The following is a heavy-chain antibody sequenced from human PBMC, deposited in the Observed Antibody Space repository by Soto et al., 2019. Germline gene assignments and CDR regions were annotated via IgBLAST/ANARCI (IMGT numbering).Heavy chain of an antibody. J-gene: IGHJ4*02. Sequence: EVQLVESGGGLVQPGGSLRLSCVGSGFTFSTYSMNWVRQAPGKGLEWVSYLSGVSKTKQYADSVKGRFTISRDNDKNSLYLQMNNLRAEDTAVYYCTRERRAANTDYWGQGALVTVSS. CDR2: LSGVSKTK. V-gene: IGHV3-48*01. CDR3: TRERRAANTDY. CDR1: GFTFSTYS. D-gene: IGHD6-25*01.